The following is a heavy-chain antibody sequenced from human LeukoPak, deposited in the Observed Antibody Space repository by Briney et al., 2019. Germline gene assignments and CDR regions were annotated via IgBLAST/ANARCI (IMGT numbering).Heavy chain of an antibody. CDR3: AKSAGIAAFYWDYYMDV. CDR2: INSDGSST. D-gene: IGHD6-13*01. CDR1: GLTCSSYW. Sequence: PGGSLRLSCAASGLTCSSYWMHWVRQAPGKGLVWVSRINSDGSSTSYADSVKGRFTISRDNSKNTLYLQMNSLRAEDTAVYYCAKSAGIAAFYWDYYMDVWGKGTTVTVSS. V-gene: IGHV3-74*01. J-gene: IGHJ6*03.